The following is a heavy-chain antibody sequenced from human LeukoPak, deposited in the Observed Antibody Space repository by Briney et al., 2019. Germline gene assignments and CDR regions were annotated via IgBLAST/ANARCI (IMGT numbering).Heavy chain of an antibody. CDR3: AKDHLFYGSGNYAYFDY. CDR1: GFTFSNHA. Sequence: GGSLRLSCAASGFTFSNHAMTWVRQAPGKGLEWVSGISASGGNAYYADSVKGRFTISRDSSKLYLQMNSLTDEDTAICYCAKDHLFYGSGNYAYFDYWGQGILVTVSS. V-gene: IGHV3-23*01. D-gene: IGHD3-10*01. J-gene: IGHJ4*02. CDR2: ISASGGNA.